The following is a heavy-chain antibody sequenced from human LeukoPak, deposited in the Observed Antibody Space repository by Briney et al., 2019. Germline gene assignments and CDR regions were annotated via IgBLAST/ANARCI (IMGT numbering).Heavy chain of an antibody. D-gene: IGHD6-6*01. CDR2: IYYSGST. V-gene: IGHV4-39*07. Sequence: SETLSLTCNVSGGSISSSSYYWGWIRQPPGKGLEWIGSIYYSGSTYYNPSLKSRVTISVDTSKNQFSLKLSSVTAADTAVYYCARDGSSSSAPGSYYFDYWGQGTLVTVSS. CDR3: ARDGSSSSAPGSYYFDY. CDR1: GGSISSSSYY. J-gene: IGHJ4*02.